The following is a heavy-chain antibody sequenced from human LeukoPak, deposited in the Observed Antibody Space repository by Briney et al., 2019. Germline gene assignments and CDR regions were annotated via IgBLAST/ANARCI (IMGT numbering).Heavy chain of an antibody. CDR1: GFTFSSYS. Sequence: GGSLRLSCAASGFTFSSYSMNWVRQAPGKGLEWVSSISSSSSYIYYADSVKGRFTISGDNAKNSLYLQMNSLRAEDTAVYYCASGGVLLTYWGQGTLVTVSS. CDR3: ASGGVLLTY. J-gene: IGHJ4*02. CDR2: ISSSSSYI. D-gene: IGHD3-10*01. V-gene: IGHV3-21*01.